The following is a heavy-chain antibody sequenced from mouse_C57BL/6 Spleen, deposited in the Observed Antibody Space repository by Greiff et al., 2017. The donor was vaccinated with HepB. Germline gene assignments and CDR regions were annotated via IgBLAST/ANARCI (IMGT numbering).Heavy chain of an antibody. CDR2: IYPGDGDT. V-gene: IGHV1-82*01. J-gene: IGHJ4*01. CDR1: GYAFSSSW. Sequence: VQLQQSGPELVKPGASVKISCKASGYAFSSSWMNWVKQRPGKGLEWIGRIYPGDGDTNYNGKFKGKATLTADKSSSTAYMQLSSLTSEDSAVYCCARDSYYYGSSYYYAMDYWGQGTSVTVSS. CDR3: ARDSYYYGSSYYYAMDY. D-gene: IGHD1-1*01.